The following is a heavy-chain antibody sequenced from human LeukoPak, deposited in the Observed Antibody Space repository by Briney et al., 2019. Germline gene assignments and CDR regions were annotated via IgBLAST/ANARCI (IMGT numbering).Heavy chain of an antibody. Sequence: SGTLSLTCTVSGRSISSYYWSWIRQPPGKGLEWIGYIYYSGSTNYNPSLKSRVTISVDTSKNQFSLKLSSVTAADTAVYYCAREPYYYDSSDQSFDIWGQGTMVTVSS. CDR1: GRSISSYY. CDR2: IYYSGST. J-gene: IGHJ3*02. D-gene: IGHD3-22*01. V-gene: IGHV4-59*01. CDR3: AREPYYYDSSDQSFDI.